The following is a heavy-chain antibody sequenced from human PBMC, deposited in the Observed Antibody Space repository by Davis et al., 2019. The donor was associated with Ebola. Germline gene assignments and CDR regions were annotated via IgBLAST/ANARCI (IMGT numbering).Heavy chain of an antibody. Sequence: GESLKISCAASGFTFSSYEMNWVRQAPGKGLEWVANIKQDGSEKYYVDSVKGRFTISRDNAKNSLYLQMNSLRAEDTAVYYCARRMDVWGQGTTVTVSS. V-gene: IGHV3-7*01. CDR2: IKQDGSEK. J-gene: IGHJ6*02. CDR1: GFTFSSYE. CDR3: ARRMDV.